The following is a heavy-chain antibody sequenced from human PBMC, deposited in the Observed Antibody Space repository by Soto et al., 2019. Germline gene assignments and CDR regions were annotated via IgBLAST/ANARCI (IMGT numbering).Heavy chain of an antibody. CDR3: ARARSRSGVVAAYDY. D-gene: IGHD2-15*01. V-gene: IGHV4-31*03. Sequence: QVQLQESGPGLVKPSQTLSLTCTVSGGAISSGGYYWSWIRQHPGKGLEWIGYIYYSGRTYYNPSLKSRVTISVDTSKNQFPLKLSSVTAGDTAVYYWARARSRSGVVAAYDYWGQGTLVTVSP. J-gene: IGHJ4*02. CDR2: IYYSGRT. CDR1: GGAISSGGYY.